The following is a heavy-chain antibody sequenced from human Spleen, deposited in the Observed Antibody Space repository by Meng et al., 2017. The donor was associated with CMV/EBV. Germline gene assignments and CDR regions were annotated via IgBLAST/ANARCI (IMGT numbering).Heavy chain of an antibody. CDR1: GFTFSSYA. CDR2: ISGSGGST. CDR3: AKPLTVTTRYYGMDV. J-gene: IGHJ6*02. Sequence: GESLKISCAASGFTFSSYAMSWVRQAPGKGLEWVSAISGSGGSTYYADSVKGRFTISRDNSKNTLYLQMNSLRAEDTAVYYCAKPLTVTTRYYGMDVWGQGTLVTVSS. D-gene: IGHD4-11*01. V-gene: IGHV3-23*01.